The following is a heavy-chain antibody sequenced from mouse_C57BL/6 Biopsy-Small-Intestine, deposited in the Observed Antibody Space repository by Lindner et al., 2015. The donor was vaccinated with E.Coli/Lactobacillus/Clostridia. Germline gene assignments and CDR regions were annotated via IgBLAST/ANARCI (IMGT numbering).Heavy chain of an antibody. Sequence: VQLQESGAELVKPGASVKLSCTASGFNIKDYYMHWVKQRTEQGLEWIGRIDPEDGETKYAPKFQGKATMTADTSSNTAYLQLSSLTSEDTAVYYCAKYYGSSTYWGQGTLVTVSA. V-gene: IGHV14-2*01. CDR2: IDPEDGET. CDR1: GFNIKDYY. CDR3: AKYYGSSTY. J-gene: IGHJ3*01. D-gene: IGHD1-1*01.